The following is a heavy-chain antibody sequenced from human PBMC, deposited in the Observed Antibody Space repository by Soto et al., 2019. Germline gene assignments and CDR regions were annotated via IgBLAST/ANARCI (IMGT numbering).Heavy chain of an antibody. J-gene: IGHJ4*02. Sequence: EVQLVESGGGLVQSGRSLRLSCAASGFTFDDYAMHWVRQAPGKGLEWVSGISWNSGSIGYADSLKGRFTISRDNAKNSLYLQMNSLRAEDTAVYYCAKDPLGSGGSLYFDYWGQGTLVTVSS. CDR1: GFTFDDYA. CDR3: AKDPLGSGGSLYFDY. V-gene: IGHV3-9*01. D-gene: IGHD2-15*01. CDR2: ISWNSGSI.